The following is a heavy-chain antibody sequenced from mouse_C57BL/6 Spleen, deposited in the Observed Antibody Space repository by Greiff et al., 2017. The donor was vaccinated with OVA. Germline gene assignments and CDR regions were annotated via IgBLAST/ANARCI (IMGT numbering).Heavy chain of an antibody. Sequence: QVQLQQSGPGLVQPSQSLSITCTVSGFSLTSYGVHWVRQSPGKGLEWLGVIWRGGSTDYNAAFMSRLSITKDNSKSQVFFKMNSLQADDTAIYYGAKFYDYDAAWFAYWGQGTLVTVSA. D-gene: IGHD2-4*01. CDR3: AKFYDYDAAWFAY. CDR2: IWRGGST. V-gene: IGHV2-5*01. CDR1: GFSLTSYG. J-gene: IGHJ3*01.